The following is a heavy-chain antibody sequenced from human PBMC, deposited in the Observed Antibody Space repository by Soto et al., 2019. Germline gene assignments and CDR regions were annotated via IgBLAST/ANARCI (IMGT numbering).Heavy chain of an antibody. Sequence: PSETLSLTCSVSGFAISRGYYWSWVRQPPGKGLEWIGSIYPSVSSYHNPSLATRLRLSIDTSKNQFTLNLTSVTAADTALYFCARAKVGTTFFDNWGQGIQVTVSS. D-gene: IGHD1-1*01. CDR2: IYPSVSS. V-gene: IGHV4-38-2*02. CDR3: ARAKVGTTFFDN. CDR1: GFAISRGYY. J-gene: IGHJ4*02.